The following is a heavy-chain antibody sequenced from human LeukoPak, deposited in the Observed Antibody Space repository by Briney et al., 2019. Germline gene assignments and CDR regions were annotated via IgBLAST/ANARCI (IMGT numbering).Heavy chain of an antibody. CDR1: GYTGIELS. CDR3: ATHTIFGVVTYAFHI. J-gene: IGHJ3*02. Sequence: GASVKVSCKVSGYTGIELSMHWVRQAPGKGLEWMGGFDPEDGETIYAQKFQGRVTMTEDTSTDTAYMELSSLTSDDTAVYYCATHTIFGVVTYAFHIWGRGTLVTVSS. V-gene: IGHV1-24*01. D-gene: IGHD3-3*01. CDR2: FDPEDGET.